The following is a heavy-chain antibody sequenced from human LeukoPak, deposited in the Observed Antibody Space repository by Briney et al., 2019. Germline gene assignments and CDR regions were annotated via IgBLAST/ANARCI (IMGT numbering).Heavy chain of an antibody. Sequence: SETLSLTCTVSGGSISSYYWSWIRQPPGKGLEWIGSIYYSGSTYYNPSLKSRVTISVDTSKNQFSLKLSSVTAADTAVYYCARHPGSSWYGRNDYWGQGTLVTVSS. J-gene: IGHJ4*02. CDR3: ARHPGSSWYGRNDY. CDR2: IYYSGST. D-gene: IGHD6-13*01. CDR1: GGSISSYY. V-gene: IGHV4-59*05.